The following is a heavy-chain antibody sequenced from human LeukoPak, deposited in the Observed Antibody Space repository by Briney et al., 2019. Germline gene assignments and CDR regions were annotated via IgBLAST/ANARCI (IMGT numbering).Heavy chain of an antibody. CDR2: IYYSGST. Sequence: SETLSLTCTVSGGSISSYYWSWIRQPPGKGLEWIGYIYYSGSTNYNPSLKSRVTISVDTSKNQFSLKLSSVTAADTAVYYCARLAATNPYYYYGMDVWGQGTTVTVSS. CDR1: GGSISSYY. J-gene: IGHJ6*02. V-gene: IGHV4-59*08. CDR3: ARLAATNPYYYYGMDV. D-gene: IGHD6-13*01.